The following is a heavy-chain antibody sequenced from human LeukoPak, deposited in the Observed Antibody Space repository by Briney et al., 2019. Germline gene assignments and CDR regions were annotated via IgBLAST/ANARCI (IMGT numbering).Heavy chain of an antibody. CDR2: INWNGGST. D-gene: IGHD3-9*01. J-gene: IGHJ5*01. CDR1: GFTFDDYG. CDR3: ARDPSAYYDILTGSSDNWFDY. V-gene: IGHV3-20*04. Sequence: PGGSLRLSCAASGFTFDDYGMSWVRQAPGKGLEWVSGINWNGGSTGYADSVKGRFTISRDNAKNSLYLQMNSLRAEDTAVYYCARDPSAYYDILTGSSDNWFDYWGQGTLVTVSS.